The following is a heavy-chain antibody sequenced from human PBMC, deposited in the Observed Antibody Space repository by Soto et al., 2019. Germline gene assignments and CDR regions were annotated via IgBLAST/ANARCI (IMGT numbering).Heavy chain of an antibody. CDR3: ARGYDFWTLFDY. Sequence: SETLSLTCTVSGGSISSGGYYWSWIRQHPGKGLEWIGYIYYSGSTYYNPSLKSRVTISVDTSKNQFSLKLSSVTAADTAVYYCARGYDFWTLFDYWGQGTLVT. CDR1: GGSISSGGYY. CDR2: IYYSGST. J-gene: IGHJ4*02. D-gene: IGHD3-3*01. V-gene: IGHV4-31*03.